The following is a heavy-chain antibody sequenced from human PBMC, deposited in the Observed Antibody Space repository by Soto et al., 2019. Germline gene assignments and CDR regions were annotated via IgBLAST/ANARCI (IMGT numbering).Heavy chain of an antibody. V-gene: IGHV4-34*01. D-gene: IGHD1-20*01. CDR3: ARPQYNWNNPFGY. Sequence: QVQLQKWGAGLLKPSETLSLTCAVYGGSLSGHYWSWLRQPPGKGLEWIGEINHLGSTDYNPSLRSRVTRSVDTSKNQFSLRLTSGTAADTAVYNCARPQYNWNNPFGYWGQGNLVTVSS. CDR2: INHLGST. J-gene: IGHJ4*02. CDR1: GGSLSGHY.